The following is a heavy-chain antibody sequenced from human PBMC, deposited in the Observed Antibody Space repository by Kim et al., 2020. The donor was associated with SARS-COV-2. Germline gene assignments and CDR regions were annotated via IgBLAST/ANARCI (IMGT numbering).Heavy chain of an antibody. J-gene: IGHJ4*02. CDR2: IYSGGSPT. Sequence: GGSLRLSCAASGFTFSTYAMSWVRQGPGKGLEWVSVIYSGGSPTFYGDSVKGRFTVSRDDSKNTLYLQMNSLRAEDTAVYYCAQGGVRVGYLPLSWGQGTLVTVSS. D-gene: IGHD3-16*02. CDR3: AQGGVRVGYLPLS. CDR1: GFTFSTYA. V-gene: IGHV3-23*03.